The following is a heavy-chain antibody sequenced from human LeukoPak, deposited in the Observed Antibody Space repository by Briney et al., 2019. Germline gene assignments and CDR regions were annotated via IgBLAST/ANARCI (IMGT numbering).Heavy chain of an antibody. CDR1: GGSFSGYY. J-gene: IGHJ5*02. V-gene: IGHV4-34*01. CDR2: INHSGST. D-gene: IGHD2-21*02. CDR3: ARGRYCGGDCYLSWFDP. Sequence: SETLSLTCAVYGGSFSGYYWSWLRQPPGKGLEWFGEINHSGSTNYNPSLKSRVTISVDTSKNQFSLRLSSVTAADTAVYYCARGRYCGGDCYLSWFDPWGQGTLVTVSS.